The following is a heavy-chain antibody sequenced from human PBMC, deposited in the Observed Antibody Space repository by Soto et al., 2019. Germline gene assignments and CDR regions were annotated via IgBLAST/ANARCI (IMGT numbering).Heavy chain of an antibody. J-gene: IGHJ5*02. CDR1: GFTFSSYG. Sequence: QVQLVESGGGVVQPGRSLRLSCAASGFTFSSYGMQWVRQAPGKGLGWGAVIWYDGSNKYYADSVKGRFTISRDNSKNTLYLQMNSLRAEDTAVYYCARKGQLAQGGWFDPWGQGTLVTVSS. CDR2: IWYDGSNK. CDR3: ARKGQLAQGGWFDP. D-gene: IGHD6-6*01. V-gene: IGHV3-33*01.